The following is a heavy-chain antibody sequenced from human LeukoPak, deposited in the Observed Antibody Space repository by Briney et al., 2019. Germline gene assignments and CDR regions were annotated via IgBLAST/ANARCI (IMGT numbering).Heavy chain of an antibody. Sequence: GRSLRLSCAASGFTFSSYAMHWVRQAPGKGLEWVAVISYDGSNKYYADSVKGRFTISRDNSKNTLYLQMNSLRAEDTAIYYCAKDSFSYNGIFDALDVWGQGTMVTVSS. J-gene: IGHJ3*01. CDR2: ISYDGSNK. CDR3: AKDSFSYNGIFDALDV. D-gene: IGHD2-8*01. V-gene: IGHV3-30-3*01. CDR1: GFTFSSYA.